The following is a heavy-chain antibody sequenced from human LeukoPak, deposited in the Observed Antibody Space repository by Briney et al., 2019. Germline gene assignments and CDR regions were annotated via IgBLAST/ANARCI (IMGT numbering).Heavy chain of an antibody. V-gene: IGHV1-8*03. CDR1: GYTFTSYD. Sequence: GASVKVSCKASGYTFTSYDINWVRQATGQGLEWMGWMSPNSGNTGYAQKFQGRVTITRNTSISTAYMELSSLRSEDTAVYYCARRGTSSLSWFDPWGQGTLVTVSS. CDR3: ARRGTSSLSWFDP. CDR2: MSPNSGNT. D-gene: IGHD2-2*01. J-gene: IGHJ5*02.